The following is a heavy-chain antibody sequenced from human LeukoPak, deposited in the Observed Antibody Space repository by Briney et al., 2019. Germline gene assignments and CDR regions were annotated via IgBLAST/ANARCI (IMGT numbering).Heavy chain of an antibody. Sequence: GGSLRLSCAASGFTFSSYSINWVRQAPGKGLEWASSISSSSSYIYYADSVKGRFTISRDNAKNSLYLQMNSLRAEDTAVYYCARGIAAAGTDLPFDYWGQGTLVTVSS. CDR1: GFTFSSYS. CDR3: ARGIAAAGTDLPFDY. J-gene: IGHJ4*02. V-gene: IGHV3-21*01. D-gene: IGHD6-13*01. CDR2: ISSSSSYI.